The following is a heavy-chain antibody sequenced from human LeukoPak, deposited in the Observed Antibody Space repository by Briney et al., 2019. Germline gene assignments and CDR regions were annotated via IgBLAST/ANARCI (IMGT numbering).Heavy chain of an antibody. J-gene: IGHJ4*02. V-gene: IGHV3-30*02. CDR1: GFTFKTYG. CDR3: AKTGSSSWGYFDY. CDR2: IRNDGTIK. Sequence: GGSLRLSCAASGFTFKTYGIHWVRQAPGKGLEWVAFIRNDGTIKYYAASVKGRFTISRDNSKSTLYLQMNSLRAEDTAVYYCAKTGSSSWGYFDYWGQGTLVTVSS. D-gene: IGHD6-13*01.